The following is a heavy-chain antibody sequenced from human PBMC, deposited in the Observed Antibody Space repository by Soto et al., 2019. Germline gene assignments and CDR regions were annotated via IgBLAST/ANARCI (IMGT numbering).Heavy chain of an antibody. D-gene: IGHD3-22*01. CDR2: ISYDGSNK. Sequence: LRLSCAASGFTFSSYAMHWVRQAPGKGLEWVAVISYDGSNKYYADSVKGRFTISRDNSKNTLYLQMNSLRAEDTAVYYCARGEYYYDSSGYYENYGMDVWGQGTTVTVSS. CDR3: ARGEYYYDSSGYYENYGMDV. CDR1: GFTFSSYA. J-gene: IGHJ6*02. V-gene: IGHV3-30-3*01.